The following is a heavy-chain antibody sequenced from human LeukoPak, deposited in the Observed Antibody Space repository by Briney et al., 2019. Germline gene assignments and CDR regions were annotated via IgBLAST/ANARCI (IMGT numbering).Heavy chain of an antibody. CDR3: ARDPRASGTKNWFDP. CDR1: GFIISSYG. V-gene: IGHV3-48*03. CDR2: VSSSGTTT. J-gene: IGHJ5*02. Sequence: PGGSLRLSCAASGFIISSYGMNWVRQAPGKGLEWVSYVSSSGTTTYYGDSVKGRFTISRDNAKNSLYLQMNSLRAEDTAVYFCARDPRASGTKNWFDPWGQGTLVTVSS. D-gene: IGHD3-10*01.